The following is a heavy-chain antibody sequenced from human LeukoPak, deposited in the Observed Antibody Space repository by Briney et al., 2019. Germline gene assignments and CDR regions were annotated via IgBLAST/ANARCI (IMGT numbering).Heavy chain of an antibody. J-gene: IGHJ3*02. CDR3: ARGDTMIVVVDAFDI. Sequence: PSEILSLTCTVSGGSISSSSYYWGWIRQPPGKGLEWIGSIYYSGSTYYNPSLKSRVTISVDTSKNQFSLKLSSVTAADTAVYYCARGDTMIVVVDAFDIWGQGTMVTVSS. V-gene: IGHV4-39*07. CDR1: GGSISSSSYY. D-gene: IGHD3-22*01. CDR2: IYYSGST.